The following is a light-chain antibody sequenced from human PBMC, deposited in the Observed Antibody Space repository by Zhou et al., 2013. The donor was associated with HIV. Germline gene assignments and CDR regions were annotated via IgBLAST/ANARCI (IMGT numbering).Light chain of an antibody. CDR1: QGVSSA. CDR3: QQFHTYPIT. V-gene: IGKV1-13*02. Sequence: AIQLTQSPSSLSASVGDRVTITCRASQGVSSALAWYHQSPGKAPKLLIRDASYLESGVPSRFSGSGSGTDFTLTISSLQPEDFATYYCQQFHTYPITFGQGTRLEIK. J-gene: IGKJ5*01. CDR2: DAS.